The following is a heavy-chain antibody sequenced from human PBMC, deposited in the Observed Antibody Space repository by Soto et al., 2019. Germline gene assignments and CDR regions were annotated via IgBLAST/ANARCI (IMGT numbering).Heavy chain of an antibody. V-gene: IGHV4-34*01. D-gene: IGHD2-2*02. CDR1: GGSFSGYY. Sequence: QVQLQQWGAGLLKPSETLSLTCAVYGGSFSGYYWSWIRQPPGKGLEWIGEINHSGSTNYNPSLKSRVTISVDTSKNQFSLKLSSVTAADTAVYYCARGREYCSSTSCYTRDYYYGMDVWGQGTTVTVSS. CDR2: INHSGST. CDR3: ARGREYCSSTSCYTRDYYYGMDV. J-gene: IGHJ6*02.